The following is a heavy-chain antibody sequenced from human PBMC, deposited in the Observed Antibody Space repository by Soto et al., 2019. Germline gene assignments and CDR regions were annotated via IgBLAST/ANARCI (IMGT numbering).Heavy chain of an antibody. CDR3: ARDPAFPYDCWSGYSFDP. J-gene: IGHJ5*02. D-gene: IGHD3-3*01. CDR1: GFTFSSYS. V-gene: IGHV3-48*02. Sequence: GGSLRLSCAASGFTFSSYSMNWVRQAPGKGLEWVSYISSSSSTIYYADSVKGRFTISRDNAKNSLYLQMNSLRDEDTAVYYCARDPAFPYDCWSGYSFDPCGQGCLVTVSA. CDR2: ISSSSSTI.